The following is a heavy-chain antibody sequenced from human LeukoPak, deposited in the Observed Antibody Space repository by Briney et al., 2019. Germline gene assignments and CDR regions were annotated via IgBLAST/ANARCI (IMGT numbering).Heavy chain of an antibody. V-gene: IGHV5-51*01. CDR2: IYPGDSDT. Sequence: GESLKISCQGFEYGVGYWIGWVRQMPGKGLEWMGIIYPGDSDTRYSPSFQGQVTISPDKSINIVYLQWSSLKASDTAIYYCARSRAYYDTFTTYTHLYCFDYWGQGTLVTVSS. D-gene: IGHD3-9*01. CDR1: EYGVGYW. CDR3: ARSRAYYDTFTTYTHLYCFDY. J-gene: IGHJ4*02.